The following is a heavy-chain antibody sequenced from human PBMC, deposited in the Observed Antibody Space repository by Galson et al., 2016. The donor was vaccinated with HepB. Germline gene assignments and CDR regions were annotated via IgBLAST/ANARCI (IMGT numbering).Heavy chain of an antibody. CDR3: AKYSATEASFED. V-gene: IGHV3-7*03. CDR1: GFTFGSYW. J-gene: IGHJ4*02. D-gene: IGHD5-12*01. Sequence: LRLSCAASGFTFGSYWMSWVRQAPGKGLEWVANIRQDGVEKDYVVSVKGRFTISRDNAKNSQYLQMNSLRVEDTAVYFCAKYSATEASFEDWGQGTLVTVSS. CDR2: IRQDGVEK.